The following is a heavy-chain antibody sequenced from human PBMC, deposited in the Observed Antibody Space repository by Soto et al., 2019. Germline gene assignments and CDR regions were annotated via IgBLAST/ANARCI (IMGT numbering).Heavy chain of an antibody. Sequence: ASVKVSCKASGYTFTSYGISWVRQAPGQGLEWMGWISAYNGNTNYAQKLQGRVTMTTDTSTSTAYMELRSLRSDDTAVYYCARVWGFILFGDFASFFDFGAKGKVVPVSS. CDR1: GYTFTSYG. J-gene: IGHJ3*01. CDR3: ARVWGFILFGDFASFFDF. V-gene: IGHV1-18*01. D-gene: IGHD3-16*01. CDR2: ISAYNGNT.